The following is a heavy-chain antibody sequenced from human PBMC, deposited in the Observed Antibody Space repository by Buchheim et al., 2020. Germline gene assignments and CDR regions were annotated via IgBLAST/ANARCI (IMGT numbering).Heavy chain of an antibody. D-gene: IGHD5-24*01. Sequence: EVQLLESGGGLVQPGGSLRLSCAASGFTFSSYWMSWVRQAPGKGLEWVANIKQDGSEKYYVDSVKGRFTIYRDNAKNSLYLRMNSLRAEDTAVYYCAREPGWLQSKGYFQHWGQGTL. J-gene: IGHJ1*01. CDR1: GFTFSSYW. CDR3: AREPGWLQSKGYFQH. V-gene: IGHV3-7*01. CDR2: IKQDGSEK.